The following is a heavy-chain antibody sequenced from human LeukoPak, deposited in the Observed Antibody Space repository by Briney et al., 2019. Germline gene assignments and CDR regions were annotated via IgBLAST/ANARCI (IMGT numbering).Heavy chain of an antibody. Sequence: TGGSLRLSCAASGFTFSNYWMSWVRQAPGKGLEWVANIKQDGSEKYYLDSVKGRFTISRDNAKNSLYLQMSSLRAEDTAVYYCARDWIGRGQTPYYFDYWGQGTLVTVSS. V-gene: IGHV3-7*01. D-gene: IGHD2-2*03. CDR1: GFTFSNYW. CDR2: IKQDGSEK. J-gene: IGHJ4*02. CDR3: ARDWIGRGQTPYYFDY.